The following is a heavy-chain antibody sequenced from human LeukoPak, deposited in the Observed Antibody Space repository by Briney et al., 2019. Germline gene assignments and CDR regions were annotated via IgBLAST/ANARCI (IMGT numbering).Heavy chain of an antibody. CDR3: ARTEVAAATITHFDY. CDR2: IYYSGST. V-gene: IGHV4-31*03. D-gene: IGHD2-15*01. CDR1: GGSISSGGYY. Sequence: SQTLSLTCTVSGGSISSGGYYWSWIRQHPGKGLEWIGYIYYSGSTSYNPSLKSRVTISVDTSKNQFSLKLSSVTPADTAVYYCARTEVAAATITHFDYWGQGTLVTVSS. J-gene: IGHJ4*02.